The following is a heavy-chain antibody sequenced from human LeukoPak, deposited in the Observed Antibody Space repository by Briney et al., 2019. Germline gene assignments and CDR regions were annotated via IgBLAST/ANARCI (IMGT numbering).Heavy chain of an antibody. V-gene: IGHV3-30*02. J-gene: IGHJ4*02. CDR3: ARSATVTSSFDY. CDR2: IRYDGSNK. CDR1: GFTFSSYG. D-gene: IGHD4-17*01. Sequence: GGSLRLSCAASGFTFSSYGMHWVRQAPGKGLEWVAFIRYDGSNKYYADSVKGRFTISRDNSKNTLYLQMNSLRAEDTAVYYCARSATVTSSFDYWGQGTLVTVSS.